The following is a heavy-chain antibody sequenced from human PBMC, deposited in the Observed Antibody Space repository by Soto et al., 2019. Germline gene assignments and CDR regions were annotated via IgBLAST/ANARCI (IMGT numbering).Heavy chain of an antibody. Sequence: EVQLVESGGGLVQPGGSLRLSCAASGFTFSSYSMNWDRQAPGTGLEWVSYISSSSSTIYYADSVKGRFTISSDNAKNSLYLQMNSLRDEDRAVYYCAREGGSLNWFDPWGQGTLVTVSS. CDR3: AREGGSLNWFDP. CDR1: GFTFSSYS. D-gene: IGHD1-26*01. CDR2: ISSSSSTI. J-gene: IGHJ5*02. V-gene: IGHV3-48*02.